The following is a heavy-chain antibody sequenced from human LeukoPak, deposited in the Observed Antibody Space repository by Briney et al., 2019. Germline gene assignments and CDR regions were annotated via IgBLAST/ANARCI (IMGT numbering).Heavy chain of an antibody. V-gene: IGHV1-69*04. CDR2: IIPILGIA. J-gene: IGHJ4*02. Sequence: ASVKVSCKASGGTFSSYAISWVRQAPGQGLEWMGRIIPILGIANYAQKFQGRVTITADKSTSTAYMELSSLRSEDTAVYYCARDAPPDYYDSSGYYDYWGQGTLVTVSS. CDR1: GGTFSSYA. CDR3: ARDAPPDYYDSSGYYDY. D-gene: IGHD3-22*01.